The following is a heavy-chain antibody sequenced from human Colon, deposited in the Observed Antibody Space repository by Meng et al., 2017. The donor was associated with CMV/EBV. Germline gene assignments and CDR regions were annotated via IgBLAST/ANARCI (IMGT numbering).Heavy chain of an antibody. CDR3: ARVKCGTTSCSQGQGLDT. CDR2: INPNGGGT. V-gene: IGHV1-2*02. CDR1: YTFPDYY. D-gene: IGHD2-2*01. J-gene: IGHJ5*02. Sequence: YTFPDYYLHWVRQAPGQGLEWVGWINPNGGGTDYAQTFHGRVTMTRDTSINTAYLELSRLTSDDTAVYYCARVKCGTTSCSQGQGLDTWGQGTLVTVSS.